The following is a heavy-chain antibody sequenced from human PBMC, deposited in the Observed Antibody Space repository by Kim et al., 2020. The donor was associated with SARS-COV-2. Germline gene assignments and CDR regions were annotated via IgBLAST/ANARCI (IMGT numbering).Heavy chain of an antibody. Sequence: GGSLRLSCAASGFTFSSYAMHWVRQAPGKGLEWVAVISYDGSNKYYADSVKGRFTISRDNSKNTLYLQMNSLRAEDTAVYYCARDGGYYYGSGSYYPIDYWGPGTLVTVSS. V-gene: IGHV3-30*04. J-gene: IGHJ4*02. CDR3: ARDGGYYYGSGSYYPIDY. D-gene: IGHD3-10*01. CDR1: GFTFSSYA. CDR2: ISYDGSNK.